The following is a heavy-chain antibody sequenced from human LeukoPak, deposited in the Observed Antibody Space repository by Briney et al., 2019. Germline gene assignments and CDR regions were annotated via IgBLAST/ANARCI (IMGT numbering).Heavy chain of an antibody. CDR3: ARRAGAYSHPYDY. D-gene: IGHD4/OR15-4a*01. CDR1: GFIFSSHV. CDR2: IYSDNT. J-gene: IGHJ4*02. Sequence: GGTLRLSCAASGFIFSSHVMNWVRQAPGEGLGWGSFIYSDNTHYSASVKGRFTISRDNSKNTPYLQMNSLRAEDTAVYYCARRAGAYSHPYDYWGQGTLVTVSS. V-gene: IGHV3-53*01.